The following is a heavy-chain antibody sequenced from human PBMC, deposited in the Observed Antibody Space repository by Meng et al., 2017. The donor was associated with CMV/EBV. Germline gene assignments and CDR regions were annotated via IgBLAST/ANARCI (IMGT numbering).Heavy chain of an antibody. V-gene: IGHV3-74*01. Sequence: HPGVSGGGVIQAGGSPLHCFAATVFTISAHWMTLVRQAPGKGLVWVSRISREDGSTNYADSVEGRFTISRDIAKNTLYLQMSSLRAEDTAIYYCARGVGEFLGWEMGYWGQGTLVTVSS. CDR3: ARGVGEFLGWEMGY. CDR2: ISREDGST. CDR1: VFTISAHW. J-gene: IGHJ4*02. D-gene: IGHD1-26*01.